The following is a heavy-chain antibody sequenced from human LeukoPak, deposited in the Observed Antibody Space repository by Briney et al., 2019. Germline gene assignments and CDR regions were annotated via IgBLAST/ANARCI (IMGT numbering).Heavy chain of an antibody. CDR2: IYYSGST. Sequence: NPSETLSLTCTVSGGSISSSSYYWGWIRQPPGKGLEWIGSIYYSGSTYYNPSLKSRVTISVDTSKNQFSLKLSSVTAADTAVYYCARVVGQQRDPNWYFDLWGRGTLVTVSS. CDR1: GGSISSSSYY. D-gene: IGHD6-13*01. V-gene: IGHV4-39*07. CDR3: ARVVGQQRDPNWYFDL. J-gene: IGHJ2*01.